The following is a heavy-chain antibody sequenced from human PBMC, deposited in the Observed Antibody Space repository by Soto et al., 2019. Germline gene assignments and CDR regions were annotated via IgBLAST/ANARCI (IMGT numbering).Heavy chain of an antibody. CDR2: ISSSGSTI. D-gene: IGHD2-21*02. CDR3: ARSCGGDCLEYFQH. Sequence: TGGSLRLSCAASGFTFSSYEMNWVRQAPGKGLEWVSYISSSGSTIYYADSVKGRFTISRDNAKNSLYLQMNSLRAEDTAVYYCARSCGGDCLEYFQHWGQGTLVTVSS. V-gene: IGHV3-48*03. CDR1: GFTFSSYE. J-gene: IGHJ1*01.